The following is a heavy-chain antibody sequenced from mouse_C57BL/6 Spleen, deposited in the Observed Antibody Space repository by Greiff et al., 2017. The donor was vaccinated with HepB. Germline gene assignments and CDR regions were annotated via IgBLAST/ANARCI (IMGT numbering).Heavy chain of an antibody. D-gene: IGHD1-1*01. CDR3: AREEFTTVVDY. Sequence: QVQLQQPGAELVKPGASVKMSCKASGYTFTSYWITWVKQRPGQGLEWIGDIYPGSSSTNYNEKFKSKATLTVDTSSSTAYMQLSSLTSEDSAVYYCAREEFTTVVDYWGQGTTLTVSS. CDR2: IYPGSSST. J-gene: IGHJ2*01. CDR1: GYTFTSYW. V-gene: IGHV1-55*01.